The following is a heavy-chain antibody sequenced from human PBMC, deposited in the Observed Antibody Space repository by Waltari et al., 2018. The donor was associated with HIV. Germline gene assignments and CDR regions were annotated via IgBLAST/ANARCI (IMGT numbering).Heavy chain of an antibody. J-gene: IGHJ6*02. V-gene: IGHV3-33*03. CDR1: GFRLRRHG. D-gene: IGHD4-17*01. Sequence: QVQLVESGGVVVQPWRSLRLTCAAAGFRLRRHGMTLGRLPPGKGLEWLAMIWSNGNNTYYADFVKGRFTTSRDKSNKIMYLQLSSLRPDDSAIYYCAKERADGDFRLTPLDYGMDVWGQGTTVTVAS. CDR2: IWSNGNNT. CDR3: AKERADGDFRLTPLDYGMDV.